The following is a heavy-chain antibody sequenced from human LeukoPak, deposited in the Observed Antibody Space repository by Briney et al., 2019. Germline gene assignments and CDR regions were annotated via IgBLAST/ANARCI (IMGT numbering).Heavy chain of an antibody. CDR2: INHSGST. CDR3: ARGEVFDY. CDR1: GGSFSGYY. V-gene: IGHV4-34*01. J-gene: IGHJ4*02. Sequence: PSETLSLTCAVYGGSFSGYYWSWIRQPPGKGLEWIGEINHSGSTNYNPSLKSRVTISVDTSKNQFSLKLSSVTAADTAMYYCARGEVFDYWGQGTLVTVSS.